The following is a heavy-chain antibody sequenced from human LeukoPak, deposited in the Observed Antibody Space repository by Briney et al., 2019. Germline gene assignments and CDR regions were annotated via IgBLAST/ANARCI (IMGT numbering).Heavy chain of an antibody. CDR2: ISYDGSNK. CDR1: GFPFSSYA. V-gene: IGHV3-30-3*01. D-gene: IGHD2-2*01. CDR3: AREWDCSSTSCSDYYYGMDV. Sequence: QPGRSLRLSCAASGFPFSSYAMHWVRQAPGKGLEWVAVISYDGSNKYYADSVKGRFTISRDNSKNTLYLQMNSLRAEDTAVYYCAREWDCSSTSCSDYYYGMDVWGQGTTVTVSS. J-gene: IGHJ6*02.